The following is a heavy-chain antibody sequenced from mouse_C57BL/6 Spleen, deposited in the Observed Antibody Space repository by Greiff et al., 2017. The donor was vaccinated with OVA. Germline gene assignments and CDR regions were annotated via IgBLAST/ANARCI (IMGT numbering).Heavy chain of an antibody. J-gene: IGHJ4*01. Sequence: VQLQQSGPELVKPGASVKISCKASGYSFTSYYIHWVKQRPGQGLEWIGWIYPGGGNTKYNEKFKGKATLTADTSSSTAYMQLSSLTSEDSAVYYCARLGYSNYDAMDYWGQGTSVTVSS. CDR2: IYPGGGNT. V-gene: IGHV1-66*01. CDR1: GYSFTSYY. D-gene: IGHD2-5*01. CDR3: ARLGYSNYDAMDY.